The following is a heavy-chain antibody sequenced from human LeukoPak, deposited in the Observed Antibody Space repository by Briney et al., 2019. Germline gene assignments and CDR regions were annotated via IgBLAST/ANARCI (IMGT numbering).Heavy chain of an antibody. J-gene: IGHJ4*02. CDR3: ANALGARYFAS. CDR1: GFTFSTYW. CDR2: IKQYGSET. Sequence: PGGSLSLSCAASGFTFSTYWMSWVRQAPGKGLQWVANIKQYGSETYYLDSVRGRFTISRDDAKSSLFLQMNSLRAEDTAVYYCANALGARYFASWGQGTLVTVSS. D-gene: IGHD1-26*01. V-gene: IGHV3-7*05.